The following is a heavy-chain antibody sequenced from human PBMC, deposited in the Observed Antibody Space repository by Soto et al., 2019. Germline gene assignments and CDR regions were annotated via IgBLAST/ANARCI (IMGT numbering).Heavy chain of an antibody. V-gene: IGHV3-15*07. CDR2: LKSKTDGGTT. CDR3: TLQTKRITIFGVVIDSDY. CDR1: GFTFSNAW. J-gene: IGHJ4*02. D-gene: IGHD3-3*01. Sequence: EVQLVESGGGLVKPGGSLRLSCAASGFTFSNAWMNWVRQAPGKGLEWVGRLKSKTDGGTTDYAAPVKGRFTISRDDSKNTLYLQMNSLKAEDTAVYYCTLQTKRITIFGVVIDSDYWGQGTLVTVSS.